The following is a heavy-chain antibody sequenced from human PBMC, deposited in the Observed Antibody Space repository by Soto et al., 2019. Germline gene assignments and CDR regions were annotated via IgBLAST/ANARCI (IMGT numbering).Heavy chain of an antibody. Sequence: GGSLRLSWAASGFTFSSYAMHWVRQAPGKGLEWVAVISYDGSNKYYADSVKGRFTISRDNSKNTLYLQMNSLRAEDTAVYYCASFSRSYSSGWYGEIGYWGQGTLVTVSS. CDR1: GFTFSSYA. V-gene: IGHV3-30-3*01. CDR2: ISYDGSNK. D-gene: IGHD6-19*01. J-gene: IGHJ4*02. CDR3: ASFSRSYSSGWYGEIGY.